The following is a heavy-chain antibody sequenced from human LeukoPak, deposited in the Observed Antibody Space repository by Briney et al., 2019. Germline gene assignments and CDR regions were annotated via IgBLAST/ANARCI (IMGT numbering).Heavy chain of an antibody. CDR1: GFTFSSYG. V-gene: IGHV3-30*02. D-gene: IGHD3-22*01. J-gene: IGHJ5*02. Sequence: GGSLRLSCAASGFTFSSYGMHWVRQAPGKGLEWVAFIRDDGSNKYYADSVKGRFTISRDNSKNTLYLQMNSLRAEDTALYYCARSDSSGFYPTKFDPWGQGTLVTVSS. CDR2: IRDDGSNK. CDR3: ARSDSSGFYPTKFDP.